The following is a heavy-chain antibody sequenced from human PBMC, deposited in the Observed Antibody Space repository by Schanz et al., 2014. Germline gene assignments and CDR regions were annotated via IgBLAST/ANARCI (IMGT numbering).Heavy chain of an antibody. CDR3: ARDKGGYYPFDY. D-gene: IGHD3-3*01. CDR1: GFTFSFSG. J-gene: IGHJ4*02. CDR2: MYINSGST. Sequence: VQLVESGGCVVQPGGSLRLSCAASGFTFSFSGMQWVRQAPGKGLEWISSMYINSGSTQYADSVKGRFTISRDNAKNSLYLQMNSLRAEDTAVYYCARDKGGYYPFDYWGQGTLVTVSS. V-gene: IGHV3-48*04.